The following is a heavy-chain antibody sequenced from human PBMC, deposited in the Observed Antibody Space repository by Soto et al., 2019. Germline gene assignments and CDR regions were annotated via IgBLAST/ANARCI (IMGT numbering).Heavy chain of an antibody. Sequence: PGGSLRLSCAGSGISISGYWMHWVRQTPGKGLVWVSRISSDGSDTTYADSVKGRFIISRDHAKNTLYLQMNSLRAEDTAVYYCARSDWFDPWGQGTLVTVSS. CDR1: GISISGYW. CDR2: ISSDGSDT. CDR3: ARSDWFDP. J-gene: IGHJ5*02. V-gene: IGHV3-74*01.